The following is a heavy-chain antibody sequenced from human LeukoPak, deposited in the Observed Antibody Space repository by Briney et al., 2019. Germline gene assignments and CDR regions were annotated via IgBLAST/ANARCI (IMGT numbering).Heavy chain of an antibody. J-gene: IGHJ4*02. CDR3: ARLWSTDCSGGSCPHQPNY. V-gene: IGHV4-39*01. CDR1: GGSISSSGYH. D-gene: IGHD2-15*01. Sequence: PSETLSLTCTVSGGSISSSGYHWGWIRQPPGKGLEWIGSIYYSGSTHYNPSLKSRVTISADKSKNQSSLKLSSVTAADTAVYYCARLWSTDCSGGSCPHQPNYWGQGTLVTVSS. CDR2: IYYSGST.